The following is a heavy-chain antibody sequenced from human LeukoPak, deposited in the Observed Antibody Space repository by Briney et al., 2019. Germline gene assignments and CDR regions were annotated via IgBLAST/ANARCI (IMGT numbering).Heavy chain of an antibody. Sequence: PGGSLRLSCAASGFTFSSYAMHWVRQAPGKGLEYVSAISSNGGSTYYANSVKGRFTISRDNSKNTLYLQMGSLRAEDMAVYYCARGNLYYYDSSGYPPAYWGQGTLVTVSS. CDR1: GFTFSSYA. J-gene: IGHJ4*02. D-gene: IGHD3-22*01. V-gene: IGHV3-64*01. CDR2: ISSNGGST. CDR3: ARGNLYYYDSSGYPPAY.